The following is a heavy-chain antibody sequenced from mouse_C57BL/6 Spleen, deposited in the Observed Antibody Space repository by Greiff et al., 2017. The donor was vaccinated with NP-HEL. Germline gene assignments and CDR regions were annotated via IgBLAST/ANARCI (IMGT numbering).Heavy chain of an antibody. CDR3: ARWEGRGYFDV. J-gene: IGHJ1*03. D-gene: IGHD3-3*01. V-gene: IGHV5-17*01. CDR2: ISSGSSTI. CDR1: GFTFSDYG. Sequence: EVMLVESGGGLVKPGGSLKLSCAASGFTFSDYGMHWVRQAPEKGLEWVAYISSGSSTIYYADTVKGRFTISRDNAKNTLFLQMTSLRSEDTAMYYCARWEGRGYFDVWGTGTTVTVSS.